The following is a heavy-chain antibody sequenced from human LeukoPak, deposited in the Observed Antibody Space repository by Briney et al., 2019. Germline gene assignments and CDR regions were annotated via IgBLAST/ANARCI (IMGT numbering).Heavy chain of an antibody. V-gene: IGHV4-38-2*01. CDR3: AKVGAYGDYARHDY. CDR1: GYSISSGYY. D-gene: IGHD4-17*01. J-gene: IGHJ4*02. CDR2: MYHSGSS. Sequence: SETLSLTCDVSGYSISSGYYWAWIRQPPGKGLEWIGSMYHSGSSYYNPSLKSRITISVDTSKNQFSLKLCSVTAADTAVYYCAKVGAYGDYARHDYWGQGTLVTVSS.